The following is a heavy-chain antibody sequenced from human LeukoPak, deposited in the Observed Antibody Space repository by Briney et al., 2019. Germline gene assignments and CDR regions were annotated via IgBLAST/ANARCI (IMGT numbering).Heavy chain of an antibody. J-gene: IGHJ3*02. V-gene: IGHV4-30-4*01. CDR3: ARSDI. Sequence: SETLSLTCTVSGGSMNSGGYYWSWIRQPPGKGLEWFGYIYYSGSTFYNPSLESRVTLSVDPSKNQFSLKLSSVTAADTAVYYCARSDIWGQGTMVTVSS. CDR2: IYYSGST. CDR1: GGSMNSGGYY.